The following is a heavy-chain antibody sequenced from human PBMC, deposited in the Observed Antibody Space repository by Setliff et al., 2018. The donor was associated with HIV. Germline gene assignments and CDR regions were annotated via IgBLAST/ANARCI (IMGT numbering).Heavy chain of an antibody. CDR2: ISGTSGTM. Sequence: GSLRLSCAASGFTFSTYSMNWVRQAPGKGLEWVSYISGTSGTMYYADSVKGRFTVSRDNAKKLVFLQVNSLRAEDTAVYYCAKDGHDQDHYYHMDVWGKGTTVTVSS. J-gene: IGHJ6*03. D-gene: IGHD1-1*01. CDR1: GFTFSTYS. CDR3: AKDGHDQDHYYHMDV. V-gene: IGHV3-48*04.